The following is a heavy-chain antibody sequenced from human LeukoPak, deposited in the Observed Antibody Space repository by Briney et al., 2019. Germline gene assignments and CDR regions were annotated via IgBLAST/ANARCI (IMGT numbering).Heavy chain of an antibody. CDR2: ISPVSSYT. CDR1: VFSFNSYT. J-gene: IGHJ6*02. V-gene: IGHV3-21*01. Sequence: VGSLRLSCLASVFSFNSYTMNWVREAPGKGLEWVSTISPVSSYTWYAESVKGRFTISRDNPKNSLYLQMDSLRAEDTAVYYCVRDVSRRIGMDVWGQGTTVTVSS. CDR3: VRDVSRRIGMDV. D-gene: IGHD2/OR15-2a*01.